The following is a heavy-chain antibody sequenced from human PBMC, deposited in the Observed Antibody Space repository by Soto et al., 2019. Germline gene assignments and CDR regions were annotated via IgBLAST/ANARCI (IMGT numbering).Heavy chain of an antibody. Sequence: ASVKVSCKVSGYTLTELSMHWVRQAPGKGLEWMGGFDPEDGETIYAQKFQGRVTMTEDTSTDTAYMELSSLRSEDTAVYYCATALINARFLEWLPDFDYWGQGTLVTVSS. J-gene: IGHJ4*02. D-gene: IGHD3-3*01. CDR3: ATALINARFLEWLPDFDY. CDR1: GYTLTELS. CDR2: FDPEDGET. V-gene: IGHV1-24*01.